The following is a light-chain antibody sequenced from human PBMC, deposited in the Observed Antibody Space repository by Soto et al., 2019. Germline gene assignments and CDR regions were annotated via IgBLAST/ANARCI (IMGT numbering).Light chain of an antibody. V-gene: IGKV3-11*01. CDR1: QSVNNN. J-gene: IGKJ3*01. CDR3: QHRNNRPFS. CDR2: DAS. Sequence: EIVLTQSPATLSLSPGERATLSCRASQSVNNNLAWYQQRPGQAPRLLIYDASNRATGIPARFSGSGSGTDFTLTISSIEPEDFAVVYCQHRNNRPFSFGPGTKVDIK.